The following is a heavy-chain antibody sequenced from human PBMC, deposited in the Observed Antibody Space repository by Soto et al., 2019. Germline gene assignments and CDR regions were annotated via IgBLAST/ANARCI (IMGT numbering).Heavy chain of an antibody. V-gene: IGHV3-7*01. J-gene: IGHJ6*02. Sequence: GGSLRLSCAASGFSFSSYWMSWVRQAPGKGLEWVANIKQDGSEKYYVDSVKGRFTISRDNAKNSLYLQMNSLRAEDTAVYYCARDSEFGVVINYSYYYGMDVWGQGTTVTVSS. D-gene: IGHD3-3*01. CDR1: GFSFSSYW. CDR3: ARDSEFGVVINYSYYYGMDV. CDR2: IKQDGSEK.